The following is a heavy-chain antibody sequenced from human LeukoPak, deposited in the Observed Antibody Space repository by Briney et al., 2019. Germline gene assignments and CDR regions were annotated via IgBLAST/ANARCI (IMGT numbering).Heavy chain of an antibody. D-gene: IGHD6-19*01. J-gene: IGHJ4*02. CDR3: GRGLGVEGWYLTFDY. CDR1: GGSISSYY. Sequence: SETLSLTCTVSGGSISSYYWSWIRQPAGKGLEWIGRIYTSGSTNYNPSLKSRVTMSVDTSKNQFSLKLSSVTAADTAVYYCGRGLGVEGWYLTFDYWGQGTLVTVSS. V-gene: IGHV4-4*07. CDR2: IYTSGST.